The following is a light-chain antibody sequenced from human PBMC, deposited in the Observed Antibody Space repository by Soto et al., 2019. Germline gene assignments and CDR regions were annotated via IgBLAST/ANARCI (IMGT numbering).Light chain of an antibody. J-gene: IGKJ5*01. CDR2: GAS. CDR1: QSVSSSY. Sequence: PGERVTLSCRASQSVSSSYLTWYQQKPGQAPRLLIYGASTRATGIPARFSGSGSGTDFTLTISSLQSEDFAVYYCQQYSNWPITFGQGTRLEIK. CDR3: QQYSNWPIT. V-gene: IGKV3-15*01.